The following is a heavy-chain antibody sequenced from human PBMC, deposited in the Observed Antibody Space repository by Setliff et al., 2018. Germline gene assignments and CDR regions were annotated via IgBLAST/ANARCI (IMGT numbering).Heavy chain of an antibody. D-gene: IGHD3-10*01. Sequence: SETLSLTCTVSGHSISSRYYWGWIRQPPGKGLAWIGSIYHSGSAHYNPSLKSRVTISVDMSKNQFSLKLSSVTAADTAVYYCARLRPERGSGTPDYWGQGTLVTVSS. CDR2: IYHSGSA. V-gene: IGHV4-38-2*02. CDR1: GHSISSRYY. J-gene: IGHJ4*02. CDR3: ARLRPERGSGTPDY.